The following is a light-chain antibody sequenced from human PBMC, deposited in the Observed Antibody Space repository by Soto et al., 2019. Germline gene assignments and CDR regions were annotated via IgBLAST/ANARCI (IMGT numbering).Light chain of an antibody. CDR2: ETS. CDR3: QQYCTFWT. V-gene: IGKV1-5*03. CDR1: RSLTRW. J-gene: IGKJ1*01. Sequence: DIQMSQSPSTLSASVGDTVTISCRASRSLTRWLAWYQQKPGKAPELLIYETSILQSGVPSRFSAGGSGTDFTLSISCLQPDDIATYYCQQYCTFWTFGQGTRVELK.